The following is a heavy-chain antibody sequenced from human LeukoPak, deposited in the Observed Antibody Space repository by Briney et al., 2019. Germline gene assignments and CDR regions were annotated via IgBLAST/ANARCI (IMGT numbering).Heavy chain of an antibody. CDR3: ARLAVAGGSIIPGQPTGPLRYYMDV. CDR1: GFTFSSYS. V-gene: IGHV3-64*01. D-gene: IGHD6-19*01. CDR2: ISSNGGST. Sequence: PGGSLRLSCAASGFTFSSYSMNWVRQAPGKGLEYVSAISSNGGSTYYANSVKGRFTISRDNSKNTLYLQMGSLRAEDMAVYYCARLAVAGGSIIPGQPTGPLRYYMDVWGKGTTVTISS. J-gene: IGHJ6*03.